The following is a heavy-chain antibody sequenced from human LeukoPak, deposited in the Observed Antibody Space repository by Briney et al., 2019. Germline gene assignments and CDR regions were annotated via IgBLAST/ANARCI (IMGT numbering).Heavy chain of an antibody. D-gene: IGHD2-2*02. CDR2: ISWDGGST. J-gene: IGHJ4*02. V-gene: IGHV3-43D*03. Sequence: GGSLRLSCAASGFTFDDYAMHWVRQAPGKGLEWVSLISWDGGSTYYADSVKGRFTISRDNSKNSLYLQMNSLRAEDTALYYRASGYCSSTSCYTSFDYWGQGTLVTVSS. CDR3: ASGYCSSTSCYTSFDY. CDR1: GFTFDDYA.